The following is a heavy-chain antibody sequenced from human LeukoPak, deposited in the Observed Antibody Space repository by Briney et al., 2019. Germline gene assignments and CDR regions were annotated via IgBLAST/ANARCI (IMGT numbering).Heavy chain of an antibody. J-gene: IGHJ4*02. CDR3: ARDIKDYSSGWCLFDY. Sequence: GGSLRLSCAASGFTFSSYWMSWVRQAPGKGLEWVANIKQGGSEKYYVDSVKGRFTISRDNAKNSLYLQMNSLRAEDTAVYYCARDIKDYSSGWCLFDYWGQGTLVTVSS. CDR2: IKQGGSEK. V-gene: IGHV3-7*01. D-gene: IGHD6-19*01. CDR1: GFTFSSYW.